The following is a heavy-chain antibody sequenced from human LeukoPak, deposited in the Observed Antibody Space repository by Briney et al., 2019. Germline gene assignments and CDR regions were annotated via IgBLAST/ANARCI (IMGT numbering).Heavy chain of an antibody. V-gene: IGHV7-4-1*02. J-gene: IGHJ4*02. CDR2: INTNTGNP. Sequence: GASVKVSCKASGYTFTSYAMNWVRQAPGQGLEWMGWINTNTGNPTYAQGFTGRFVFSLDTSVSTAYLQISSLKAEDTAVYYCARDLGEEGYCSSTSCYQAVDYWGQGTLVTVSS. D-gene: IGHD2-2*01. CDR3: ARDLGEEGYCSSTSCYQAVDY. CDR1: GYTFTSYA.